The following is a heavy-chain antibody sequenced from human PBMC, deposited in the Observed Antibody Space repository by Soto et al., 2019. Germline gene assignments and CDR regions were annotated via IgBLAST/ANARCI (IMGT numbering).Heavy chain of an antibody. D-gene: IGHD5-18*01. V-gene: IGHV4-31*03. CDR3: ARDRLMATAGTARHYFGLDV. CDR2: IYYSGNT. CDR1: GGSIRSGGYY. Sequence: SETLSLTCTVSGGSIRSGGYYWSWVRQNPRRGLEWIGNIYYSGNTYYNPSLKSRLTISVETSKNQFSLNLSSVTAADTAVYYCARDRLMATAGTARHYFGLDVWGQGTTVT. J-gene: IGHJ6*02.